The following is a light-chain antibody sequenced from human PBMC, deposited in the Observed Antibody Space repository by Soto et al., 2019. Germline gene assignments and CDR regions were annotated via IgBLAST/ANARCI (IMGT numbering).Light chain of an antibody. CDR2: INS. J-gene: IGLJ1*01. CDR3: QSYDSSLSGSL. CDR1: SSNIGAGYD. V-gene: IGLV1-40*01. Sequence: QSVLTQPPSVSGVPGQRVTISCTGSSSNIGAGYDVHWYQQLPGTAPKLLIYINSNRPSGVPDRFSGSKSGTSASLAITGLQAEDEADYYCQSYDSSLSGSLFGTGTKLTVL.